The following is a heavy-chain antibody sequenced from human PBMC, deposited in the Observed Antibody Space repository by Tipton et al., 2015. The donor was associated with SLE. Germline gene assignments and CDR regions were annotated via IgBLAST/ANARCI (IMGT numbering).Heavy chain of an antibody. CDR3: ARTQLRVSPNAFDI. V-gene: IGHV4-61*02. CDR2: AYTTGSP. CDR1: GVSISSASYY. J-gene: IGHJ3*02. D-gene: IGHD3-3*01. Sequence: LRLSCTVSGVSISSASYYWNWIRQPAGKGLEWIGRAYTTGSPYYNPSLKSRVTIPLDTSKNQFSLKLSSVTAADTAVYYCARTQLRVSPNAFDIWGQGTMVTVSS.